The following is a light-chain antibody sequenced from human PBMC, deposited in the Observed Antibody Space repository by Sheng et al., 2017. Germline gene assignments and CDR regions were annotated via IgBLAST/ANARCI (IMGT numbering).Light chain of an antibody. CDR1: QSVSTN. Sequence: EIVMTQSPTTVSVSPGDRVTLSCRASQSVSTNLAWYQQKPGQAPRLLIYGTSTRATGIPSRFSGSASGTEFTLTISSLQSEDFAVYYCQQYDNWPLTFGGGTKVEIK. CDR2: GTS. V-gene: IGKV3-15*01. J-gene: IGKJ4*01. CDR3: QQYDNWPLT.